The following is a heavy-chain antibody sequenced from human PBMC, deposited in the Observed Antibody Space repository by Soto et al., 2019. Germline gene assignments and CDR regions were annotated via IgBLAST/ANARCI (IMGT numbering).Heavy chain of an antibody. V-gene: IGHV4-59*01. CDR2: IHYTGST. D-gene: IGHD4-17*01. CDR1: GGSMSRYY. CDR3: ARDLTVSSTDGPLDP. Sequence: PSATLSLTSTVSGGSMSRYYWTWIRQPPGKGLEWIGNIHYTGSTNYNPSLKSRVTILLGTSTSQFSLKVSSVTAADTAVYSCARDLTVSSTDGPLDPWGHGTLVTVSS. J-gene: IGHJ5*02.